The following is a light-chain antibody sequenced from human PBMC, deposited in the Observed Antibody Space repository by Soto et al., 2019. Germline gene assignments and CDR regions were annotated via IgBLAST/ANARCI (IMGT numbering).Light chain of an antibody. J-gene: IGKJ1*01. V-gene: IGKV1-39*01. CDR1: RTIAGY. Sequence: DIQMTQSPSSLSASVGDRVIITCRASRTIAGYVNWYQQRPGEAPNLLIYAASSLQSGVPSRFRGSGSGTDFTLTISSLQPEDFATYYCQQTYSTPGTFGQGTRVEIK. CDR3: QQTYSTPGT. CDR2: AAS.